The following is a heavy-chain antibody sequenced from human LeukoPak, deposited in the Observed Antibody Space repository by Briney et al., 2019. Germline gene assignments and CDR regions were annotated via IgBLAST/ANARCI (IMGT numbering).Heavy chain of an antibody. V-gene: IGHV3-74*03. Sequence: GGSLRLSCAASGFTFSSHWMHWVRQVPGKGLVWVSRLNGDGSDTTYVDSVKGRFTISRDNARNTLYLHMNSLRVEDTAVYYCARRKVYEFGEGYNYGMDVWGQGTTVTVSS. D-gene: IGHD2-8*01. CDR2: LNGDGSDT. J-gene: IGHJ6*02. CDR3: ARRKVYEFGEGYNYGMDV. CDR1: GFTFSSHW.